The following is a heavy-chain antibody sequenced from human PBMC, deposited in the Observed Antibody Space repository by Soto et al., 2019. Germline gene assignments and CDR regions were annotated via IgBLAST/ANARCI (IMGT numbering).Heavy chain of an antibody. D-gene: IGHD5-12*01. V-gene: IGHV3-21*01. Sequence: EVQLVESGGGLVKPGGSLRLSCAASGFTFSSYSMNWVRQAPGKGLEWVSSISSSSSYIYYADSVKGRFTISRDNAKNSLYRQMNSLGAEDTDVYYCASGYSGYDSGFFGYWGQGTLVTVSS. CDR1: GFTFSSYS. J-gene: IGHJ4*02. CDR2: ISSSSSYI. CDR3: ASGYSGYDSGFFGY.